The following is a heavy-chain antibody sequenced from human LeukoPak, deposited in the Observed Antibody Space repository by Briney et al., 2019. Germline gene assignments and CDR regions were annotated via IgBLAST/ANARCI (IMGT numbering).Heavy chain of an antibody. Sequence: ASVKVSCKASGYTFTNYGISWVRQAPGQGLEWMGWISAYNGNTNYAQKLQGRVTMTTDTSTSTAYMELRSLRSDDTAVHYCARDIPDHWSGSYYFDSWGQGTLVTVSS. D-gene: IGHD3-3*01. J-gene: IGHJ4*02. CDR3: ARDIPDHWSGSYYFDS. CDR1: GYTFTNYG. CDR2: ISAYNGNT. V-gene: IGHV1-18*01.